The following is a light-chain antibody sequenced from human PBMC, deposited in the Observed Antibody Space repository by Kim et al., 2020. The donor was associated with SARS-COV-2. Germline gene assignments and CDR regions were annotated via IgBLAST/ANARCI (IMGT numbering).Light chain of an antibody. V-gene: IGLV2-11*01. CDR2: DVT. CDR1: SSDVGGYDY. Sequence: QSALTQPRSVSGSPGQSVTISCTGSSSDVGGYDYVSWYQQHPGKVPKLLIYDVTKRPSGVPDRCSGSKSGNTASLTISGLQAEDEADYYCCSYAGSYTGVFGGGTQLTVL. J-gene: IGLJ2*01. CDR3: CSYAGSYTGV.